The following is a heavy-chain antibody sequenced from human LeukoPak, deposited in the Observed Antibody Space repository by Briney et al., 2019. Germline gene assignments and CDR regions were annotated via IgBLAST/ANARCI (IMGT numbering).Heavy chain of an antibody. CDR2: IIPIFGTA. Sequence: ASVKVSCKASGGTFSSYAISWVRQAPGQGLEWMGGIIPIFGTANYAQKFQGRVTITADESTSTAYMGLSSLRSEGTAVYYCASDEGGVGATCYWGQGTLVTVSS. J-gene: IGHJ4*02. D-gene: IGHD1-26*01. CDR3: ASDEGGVGATCY. V-gene: IGHV1-69*13. CDR1: GGTFSSYA.